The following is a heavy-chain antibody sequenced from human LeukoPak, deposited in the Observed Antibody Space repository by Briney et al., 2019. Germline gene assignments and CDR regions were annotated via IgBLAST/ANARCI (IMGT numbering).Heavy chain of an antibody. Sequence: SETLSLTCTVSGGSISSGDYYWSWIRQPPGKGLEWIGYIYYSGSTYYNPSLKSRVTISVDTSKNQFSLKLSSVTAADTAVYYCARGEYGILTCYFLRNYYYYGMDVWGQGTTVTVSS. D-gene: IGHD3-9*01. V-gene: IGHV4-30-4*01. J-gene: IGHJ6*02. CDR2: IYYSGST. CDR3: ARGEYGILTCYFLRNYYYYGMDV. CDR1: GGSISSGDYY.